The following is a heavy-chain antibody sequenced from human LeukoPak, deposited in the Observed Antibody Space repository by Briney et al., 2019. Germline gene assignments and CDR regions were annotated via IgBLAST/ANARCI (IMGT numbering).Heavy chain of an antibody. CDR1: GFTFSSYG. CDR3: AKDWYNWNYGVWFDP. V-gene: IGHV3-30*02. Sequence: GGSLRLSCAASGFTFSSYGMHWVRQAPGKGLEWVAFIRYDGSNKYYADSVKGRFTISRDNSKNTLYMQMSSLRAEDTAVYYCAKDWYNWNYGVWFDPWGQGALVTVSS. J-gene: IGHJ5*02. CDR2: IRYDGSNK. D-gene: IGHD1-7*01.